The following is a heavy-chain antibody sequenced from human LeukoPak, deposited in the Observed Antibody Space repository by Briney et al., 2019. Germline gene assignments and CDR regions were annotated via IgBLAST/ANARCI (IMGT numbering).Heavy chain of an antibody. Sequence: PGRSLRLSCAASGFTFNSFGIHWVRQAPGKGLEWVAVIYYDGSNNFYSDSVKGRFTISRDNSKNTVFLQMSSLRAEDTAVYYCARVASLAYCGGDCYFGDYWGQGTLVTVSS. CDR2: IYYDGSNN. CDR3: ARVASLAYCGGDCYFGDY. J-gene: IGHJ4*02. D-gene: IGHD2-21*02. CDR1: GFTFNSFG. V-gene: IGHV3-30*12.